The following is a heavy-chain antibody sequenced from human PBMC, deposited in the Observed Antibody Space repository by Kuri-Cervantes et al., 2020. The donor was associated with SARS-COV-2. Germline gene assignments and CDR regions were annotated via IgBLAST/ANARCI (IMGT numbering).Heavy chain of an antibody. Sequence: SETLSLTCAISGDSVSSNSAAWNWIRQSPSRGLEWLGRTYYRSKWYNDYAVSVKSRITINPDTSKNQFSLLLNSVTPEDTAVYYCARVDIVATTPYFDYWGQGTLVTVSS. CDR1: GDSVSSNSAA. J-gene: IGHJ4*02. CDR3: ARVDIVATTPYFDY. D-gene: IGHD5-12*01. CDR2: TYYRSKWYN. V-gene: IGHV6-1*01.